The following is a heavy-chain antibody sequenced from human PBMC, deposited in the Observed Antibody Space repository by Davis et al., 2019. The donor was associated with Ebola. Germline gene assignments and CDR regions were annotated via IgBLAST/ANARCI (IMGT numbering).Heavy chain of an antibody. CDR2: ISTYNGNT. D-gene: IGHD3-3*01. J-gene: IGHJ4*02. CDR1: GYIFSNYG. Sequence: ASVKVSCKGSGYIFSNYGITWVRQAPGQGLEWMGWISTYNGNTHYAQMLQGRVTMTRDTSTHTAYMELRSLRSDDTAVYYCVRDFWSDIPDYWGQGTLVTVSS. CDR3: VRDFWSDIPDY. V-gene: IGHV1-18*01.